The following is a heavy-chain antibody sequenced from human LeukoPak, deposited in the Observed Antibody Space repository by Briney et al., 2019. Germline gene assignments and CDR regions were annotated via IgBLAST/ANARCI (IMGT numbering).Heavy chain of an antibody. CDR3: AKNRGGTYKYYMDV. Sequence: GGPLRLSCAASGFTFNNYAMSWVRQAPGMGLEWLPEVSGSGGATYYAASVKGRFTISRDNSKNTVYLQMGSLRAEDTAVYYCAKNRGGTYKYYMDVWGNGTTVTVSS. CDR1: GFTFNNYA. CDR2: VSGSGGAT. D-gene: IGHD1-1*01. J-gene: IGHJ6*03. V-gene: IGHV3-23*01.